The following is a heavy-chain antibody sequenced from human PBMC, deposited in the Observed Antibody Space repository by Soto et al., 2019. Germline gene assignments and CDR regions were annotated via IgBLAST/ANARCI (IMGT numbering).Heavy chain of an antibody. J-gene: IGHJ5*02. CDR3: ARVIPGAEAWFHP. CDR2: ISPYTDDP. CDR1: GNTFTTFG. Sequence: QGQLVQSGVEVKKPGASVKVSCSASGNTFTTFGVTWVRQAPGQGLGWLGWISPYTDDPSYAQKFQGGVTRTIATSTCTALVDLRSLTSDATAVYYCARVIPGAEAWFHPWGQGTLVTVSS. D-gene: IGHD2-2*01. V-gene: IGHV1-18*01.